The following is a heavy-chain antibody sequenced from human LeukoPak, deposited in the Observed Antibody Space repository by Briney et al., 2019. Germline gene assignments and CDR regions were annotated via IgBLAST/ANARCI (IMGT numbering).Heavy chain of an antibody. J-gene: IGHJ6*02. CDR1: GFTFSNAW. Sequence: GGSLRLSCAASGFTFSNAWTNWVRQAPGKGLEWVGRIKSKTDGGTTDYAAPVKGRFTISRDDSKNTLYLQMNSLKTEDTAVYYCTTSRPDYYYYYGMDVWGQGTTVTVSS. V-gene: IGHV3-15*07. CDR3: TTSRPDYYYYYGMDV. CDR2: IKSKTDGGTT.